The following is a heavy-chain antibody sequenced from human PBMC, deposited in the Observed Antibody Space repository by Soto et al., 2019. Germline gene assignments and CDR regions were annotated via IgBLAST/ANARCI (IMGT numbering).Heavy chain of an antibody. Sequence: QVQLVQSGAEGKKPGASVKVSCRASGYAFTTYGISWVRQAPGQGLEWMGWISAYSGNTNYPQKLQGRVTMTTDTSTTTAYMELRSLRFDDTAVYYCARDYGSGSYRFDPWGQGTLVTVSS. CDR3: ARDYGSGSYRFDP. V-gene: IGHV1-18*01. D-gene: IGHD3-10*01. CDR2: ISAYSGNT. J-gene: IGHJ5*02. CDR1: GYAFTTYG.